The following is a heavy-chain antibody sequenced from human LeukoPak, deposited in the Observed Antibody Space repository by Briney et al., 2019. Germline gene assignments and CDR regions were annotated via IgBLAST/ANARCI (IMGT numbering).Heavy chain of an antibody. D-gene: IGHD2/OR15-2a*01. CDR3: ARDRLGIGLYYFDY. CDR2: ISYDGSNK. V-gene: IGHV3-30-3*01. CDR1: GFTFSSYA. J-gene: IGHJ4*02. Sequence: SLRLSCAASGFTFSSYAMHWVRQAPGKGLEWVAVISYDGSNKYYADSVKGRFTISRDNSKNTLYLQMNSLRAEDTAVYYCARDRLGIGLYYFDYWGQGTLVTVSS.